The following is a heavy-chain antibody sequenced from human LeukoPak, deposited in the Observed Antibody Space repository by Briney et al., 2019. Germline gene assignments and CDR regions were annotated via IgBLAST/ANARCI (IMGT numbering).Heavy chain of an antibody. V-gene: IGHV4-34*01. D-gene: IGHD3-10*01. Sequence: SETMSLTCAVYGGSFSGHYWSWIRQSPGKGLEWFGEINDSGSTNYNPSLKSRVTISVDTSKSQFSLKLSSVTAADTALYYCSRAEVRGVLPDVRRYWGQGTLVTVSS. CDR1: GGSFSGHY. CDR3: SRAEVRGVLPDVRRY. CDR2: INDSGST. J-gene: IGHJ4*02.